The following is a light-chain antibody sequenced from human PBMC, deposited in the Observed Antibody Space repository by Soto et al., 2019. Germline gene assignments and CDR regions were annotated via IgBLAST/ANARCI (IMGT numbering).Light chain of an antibody. CDR1: SSDVGGYNY. CDR3: SSYTSTNGRVV. CDR2: QVT. V-gene: IGLV2-14*03. Sequence: QSALTQPASVSGSPGQSITISCTGTSSDVGGYNYVSWYQQHPAKAPKLMIYQVTYRPSGVSIRFSAAKSGNTASLTISGLQPEDGADYYCSSYTSTNGRVVFGGGTKVTVL. J-gene: IGLJ2*01.